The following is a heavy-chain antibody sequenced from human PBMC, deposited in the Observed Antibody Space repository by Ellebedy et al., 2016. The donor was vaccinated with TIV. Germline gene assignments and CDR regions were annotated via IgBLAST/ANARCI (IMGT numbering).Heavy chain of an antibody. CDR2: IDTTGGT. CDR1: GFTCSSHD. Sequence: GGSLRLXXAASGFTCSSHDMRWVRQAPGKSLEWVSAIDTTGGTYHAAAVKGRFTISSESAKNSLYLQMNSLTIGDTAVYYCAREIAVSGTWYFDLWGRGTLVTVSS. J-gene: IGHJ2*01. D-gene: IGHD6-19*01. V-gene: IGHV3-13*01. CDR3: AREIAVSGTWYFDL.